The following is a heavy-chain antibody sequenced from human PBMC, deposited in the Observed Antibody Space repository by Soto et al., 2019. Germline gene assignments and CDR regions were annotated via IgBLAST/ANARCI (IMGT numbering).Heavy chain of an antibody. Sequence: SETLSLTCTVSGGSISSGGYYWGWIRQHPGKGLEWIGYIYYSGSTYYNPSLKSRVTISVDTSKNQFSLKLSSVTAADTAVYYCARDKYDYGSGKDGMDVWGQGTTVTVSS. J-gene: IGHJ6*02. V-gene: IGHV4-31*03. D-gene: IGHD3-10*01. CDR1: GGSISSGGYY. CDR3: ARDKYDYGSGKDGMDV. CDR2: IYYSGST.